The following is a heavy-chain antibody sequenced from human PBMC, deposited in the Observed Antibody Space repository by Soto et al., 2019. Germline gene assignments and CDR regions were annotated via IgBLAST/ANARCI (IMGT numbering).Heavy chain of an antibody. CDR3: VKSGPYYDFWSGYYSPYYYGMHV. Sequence: GGSLRLSCSASGFTFSSYAMHWVRQAPGKGLEYVSAISSNGGSTYYADSVKGRFTISRDNSKNTLYLQMSSLRAEDTAVYYCVKSGPYYDFWSGYYSPYYYGMHVWGQGTTVTVSS. J-gene: IGHJ6*02. CDR1: GFTFSSYA. CDR2: ISSNGGST. D-gene: IGHD3-3*01. V-gene: IGHV3-64D*06.